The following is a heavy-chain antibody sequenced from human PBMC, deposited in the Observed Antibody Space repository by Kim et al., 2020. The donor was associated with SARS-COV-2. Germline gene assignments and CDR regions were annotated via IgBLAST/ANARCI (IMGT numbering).Heavy chain of an antibody. CDR3: ARDNIGLGIYYGSGDYGMDV. CDR1: GFTFSSYG. J-gene: IGHJ6*02. Sequence: GGSLRLSCAASGFTFSSYGMHWVRQAPGKGLEWVAVISYDGSNKYYADSVKGRFTISRDNSKNTLYLQMNSLRAEDTAVYYCARDNIGLGIYYGSGDYGMDVWGQGTTVTVSS. D-gene: IGHD3-10*01. CDR2: ISYDGSNK. V-gene: IGHV3-33*05.